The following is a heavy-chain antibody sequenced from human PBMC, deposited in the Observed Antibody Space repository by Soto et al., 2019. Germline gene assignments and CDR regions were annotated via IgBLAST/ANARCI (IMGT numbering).Heavy chain of an antibody. CDR2: IKPDESEK. CDR1: GFTFSDSW. V-gene: IGHV3-7*01. J-gene: IGHJ4*02. CDR3: VRGVSNYAS. D-gene: IGHD4-4*01. Sequence: EVQLVESGGGLVQPGGSLRLSCTASGFTFSDSWMTWVRQAPGKGLEWVARIKPDESEKKYADSVKGRFSSSGDNAKNSIYLQMDSLRGEDTAVYYCVRGVSNYASWCQGTLVTVSS.